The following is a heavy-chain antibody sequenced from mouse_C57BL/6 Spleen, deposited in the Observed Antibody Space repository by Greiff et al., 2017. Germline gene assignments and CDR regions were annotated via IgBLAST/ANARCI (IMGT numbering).Heavy chain of an antibody. Sequence: LVESGAELVRPGTSVKMSCKASGYTFTNYWIGWAKQRPGHGLERIGDIYPGGGYTNYNEKFKGKATLTADKSSSTAYMQFSSLTSEDSAIYYCARLRGNLYYFDYWGQGTTLTVSS. CDR2: IYPGGGYT. CDR3: ARLRGNLYYFDY. CDR1: GYTFTNYW. V-gene: IGHV1-63*01. D-gene: IGHD2-1*01. J-gene: IGHJ2*01.